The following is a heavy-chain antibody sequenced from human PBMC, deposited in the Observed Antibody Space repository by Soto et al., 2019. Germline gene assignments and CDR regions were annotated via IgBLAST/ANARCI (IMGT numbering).Heavy chain of an antibody. CDR1: GYTFTRSG. J-gene: IGHJ6*04. Sequence: QVQLGQSGAEAKKPGASVKVSCKASGYTFTRSGISWVRQAPGQGPEWMGWISSYNGDTNYAQTFQGRDTMTTDTSTRTAYMELRSLRSDDTAVYYCAREGVAPYYYSGMDVWGKGTPVTVSS. V-gene: IGHV1-18*01. CDR3: AREGVAPYYYSGMDV. D-gene: IGHD5-12*01. CDR2: ISSYNGDT.